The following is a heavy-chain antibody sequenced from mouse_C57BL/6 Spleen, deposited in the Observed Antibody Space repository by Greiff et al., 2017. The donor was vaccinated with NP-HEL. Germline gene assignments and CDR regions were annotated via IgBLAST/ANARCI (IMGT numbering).Heavy chain of an antibody. CDR1: GYTFTSYW. J-gene: IGHJ2*01. Sequence: QVQLQQPGAELVMPGASVKLSCKASGYTFTSYWMHWVKQRPGQGLEWIGEIDPSDSYTNYNQKFKGKSTLTVDKSSSTAYMQLSSLTSEDSAVYSCANDAGSSSHLRYWGQGTTLTVSS. CDR2: IDPSDSYT. V-gene: IGHV1-69*01. CDR3: ANDAGSSSHLRY. D-gene: IGHD1-1*01.